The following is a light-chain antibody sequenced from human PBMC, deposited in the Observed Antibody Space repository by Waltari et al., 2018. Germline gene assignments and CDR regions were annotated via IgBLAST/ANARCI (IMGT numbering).Light chain of an antibody. CDR2: DNN. J-gene: IGLJ3*02. Sequence: QSVLTQPPSVSGAPGQRVTISCTGSSSNIGAGYNVHWYQQLPGTAPKLLIFDNNHRPPAVPVRFAGSKSGTSASLVITGLQAEDEADYYCQSYDSSLRGSRVFGGGTKVTVL. V-gene: IGLV1-40*01. CDR3: QSYDSSLRGSRV. CDR1: SSNIGAGYN.